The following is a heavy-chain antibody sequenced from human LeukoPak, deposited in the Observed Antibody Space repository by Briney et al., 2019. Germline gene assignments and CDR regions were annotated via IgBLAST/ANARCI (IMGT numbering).Heavy chain of an antibody. CDR3: ARDRSSAYYREYFDY. Sequence: SETLSLTCTVSGDSISSSFWSWIRQPAGKELEWIGRIHNSGSTNYKPSLKSRVTMSIDTSENRFSLRLTSVTAADTALYYCARDRSSAYYREYFDYWGQGILVTVSS. CDR1: GDSISSSF. D-gene: IGHD2-2*01. CDR2: IHNSGST. J-gene: IGHJ4*02. V-gene: IGHV4-4*07.